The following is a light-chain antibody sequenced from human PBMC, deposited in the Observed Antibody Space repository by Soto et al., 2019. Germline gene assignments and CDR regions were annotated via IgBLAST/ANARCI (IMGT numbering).Light chain of an antibody. V-gene: IGKV3D-15*01. CDR3: QQYNNWPPIT. J-gene: IGKJ5*01. CDR2: GAS. CDR1: QSVDSTY. Sequence: EIVLTQSPGTLSLSPGERATLSCRASQSVDSTYLTWYQQKPGQAPRLLIYGASTRATGTPARFGGSGSGTEFTLTISSLQSEDFAVYYCQQYNNWPPITFGQGTRLEIK.